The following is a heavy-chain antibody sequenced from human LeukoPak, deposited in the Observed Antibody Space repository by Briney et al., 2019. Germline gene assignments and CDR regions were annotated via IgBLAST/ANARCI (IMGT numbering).Heavy chain of an antibody. J-gene: IGHJ4*02. V-gene: IGHV5-51*01. Sequence: GESLEISCKGSGYSCTSYWLGWVRQKPGKGLEWMGIIYPGDSDTRYSPSFQGQVTISADKSISTAYLQWSSLKASDTAMYYCATSQDTAMVPDYWGQGTLVTVSS. D-gene: IGHD5-18*01. CDR1: GYSCTSYW. CDR3: ATSQDTAMVPDY. CDR2: IYPGDSDT.